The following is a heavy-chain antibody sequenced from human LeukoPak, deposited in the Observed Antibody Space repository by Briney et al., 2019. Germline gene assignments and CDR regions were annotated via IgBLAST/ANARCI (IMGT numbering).Heavy chain of an antibody. CDR2: IYYSGST. CDR3: ASQYSSSWYYFDY. CDR1: GGSISSYY. V-gene: IGHV4-59*01. D-gene: IGHD6-13*01. Sequence: SETLSLTCTVSGGSISSYYWSWIRQPPGKGLEWIGYIYYSGSTNYNPSFKSRVTISVDTSKNQFSLKLSSVTAADTAVYYCASQYSSSWYYFDYWGQGTLVTVSS. J-gene: IGHJ4*02.